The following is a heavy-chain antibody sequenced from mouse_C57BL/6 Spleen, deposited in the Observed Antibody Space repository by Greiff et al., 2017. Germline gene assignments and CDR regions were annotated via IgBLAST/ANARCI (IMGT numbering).Heavy chain of an antibody. CDR2: IYPGSGST. D-gene: IGHD1-1*01. Sequence: VQLQQPGAELVKPGASVKMSCKASGYTFTSYWITWVKQRPGQGLEWIGDIYPGSGSTNYNEKFKSKATLTLDQSSSTAYMQLSSLTSEDSAVYYCARGCGSTLGYAMDYWGQGTSVTVSS. V-gene: IGHV1-55*01. CDR1: GYTFTSYW. CDR3: ARGCGSTLGYAMDY. J-gene: IGHJ4*01.